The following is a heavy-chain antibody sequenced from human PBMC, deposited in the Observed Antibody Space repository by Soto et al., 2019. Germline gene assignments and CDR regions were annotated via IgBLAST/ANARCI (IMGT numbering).Heavy chain of an antibody. J-gene: IGHJ6*02. CDR2: TYYRSKWYN. V-gene: IGHV6-1*01. D-gene: IGHD2-2*01. CDR3: ARDRAVLVVPAAPYYYYGMDV. Sequence: QVQLQQSGPGLVKPSQTLSLTCAISGDSVSSNSAAWNWIRQSPSRGLEWLGRTYYRSKWYNDYAVSVKSRITINPDTSKNQFSLQLNSVTPEDTAVYYCARDRAVLVVPAAPYYYYGMDVWGQGTTVTVSS. CDR1: GDSVSSNSAA.